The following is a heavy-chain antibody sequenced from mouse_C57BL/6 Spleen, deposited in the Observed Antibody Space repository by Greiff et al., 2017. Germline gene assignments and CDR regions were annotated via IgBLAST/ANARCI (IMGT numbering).Heavy chain of an antibody. CDR3: ARFFYSNYVYFDV. CDR1: GYTFTDYN. V-gene: IGHV1-18*01. CDR2: INPNNGGT. Sequence: VQLKESGPELVKPGASVKIPCKASGYTFTDYNMDWVKQSHGKSLEWIGDINPNNGGTIYNQKFKGKATLTVDKSSSTAYMELRSLTSEDTAVYYCARFFYSNYVYFDVWGTGTTVTVSS. D-gene: IGHD2-5*01. J-gene: IGHJ1*03.